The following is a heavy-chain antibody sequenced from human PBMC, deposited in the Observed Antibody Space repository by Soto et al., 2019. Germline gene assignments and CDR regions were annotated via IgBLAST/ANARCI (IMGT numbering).Heavy chain of an antibody. CDR2: LNPNRGGT. J-gene: IGHJ5*02. Sequence: VKASLKASRYTFADYYIKWVRQAAEQGLEGMGCLNPNRGGTNSAQKFQGRFTMTRDVSIATPYMELSXLRSDDTAIYYCARMETFGSLNWFDPWVREPWSPS. D-gene: IGHD3-16*01. V-gene: IGHV1-2*02. CDR1: RYTFADYY. CDR3: ARMETFGSLNWFDP.